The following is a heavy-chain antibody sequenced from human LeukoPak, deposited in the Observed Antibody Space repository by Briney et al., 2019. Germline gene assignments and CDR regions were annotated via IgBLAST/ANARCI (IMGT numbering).Heavy chain of an antibody. Sequence: QTGGSLRLSCAASGFTFSSYWMSWVRQAPGKGLEWVANIKQDGSEKYYVDSVKGRFTISRDNAKNSLYLQMNSLRAEDTAVYYCARVKKDIVVIPGAMRGTYYFDYWGQGTLVTVSS. CDR1: GFTFSSYW. D-gene: IGHD2-2*01. J-gene: IGHJ4*02. CDR2: IKQDGSEK. CDR3: ARVKKDIVVIPGAMRGTYYFDY. V-gene: IGHV3-7*01.